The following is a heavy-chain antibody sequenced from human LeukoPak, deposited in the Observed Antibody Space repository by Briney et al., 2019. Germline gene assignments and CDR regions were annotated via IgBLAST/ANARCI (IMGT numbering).Heavy chain of an antibody. D-gene: IGHD3-22*01. CDR3: ARLLYYYDSSIYQRYFDY. Sequence: GGSLRLSCAASGFTVSSSYMNWVRQAPGKGLESVSIIYSGGNTHYADSVKGRFTISRDNSQNTLYLQMNSLRPEDTAVYYCARLLYYYDSSIYQRYFDYWGQGTLVTVSS. CDR2: IYSGGNT. J-gene: IGHJ4*02. V-gene: IGHV3-53*01. CDR1: GFTVSSSY.